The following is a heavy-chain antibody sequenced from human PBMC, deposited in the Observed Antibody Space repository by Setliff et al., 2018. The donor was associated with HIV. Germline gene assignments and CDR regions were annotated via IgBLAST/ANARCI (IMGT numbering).Heavy chain of an antibody. D-gene: IGHD1-1*01. V-gene: IGHV4-61*01. Sequence: SETLSLTCTVSGGSISSRSYYWSWLRQPPGKGMEWIGYIYYNGGTNYNPSLKSRVTMLVDTSENHFTLKLTSVTAADTAVYYCARGPTRFYFDYWGQGTLVTGLL. CDR1: GGSISSRSYY. J-gene: IGHJ4*02. CDR3: ARGPTRFYFDY. CDR2: IYYNGGT.